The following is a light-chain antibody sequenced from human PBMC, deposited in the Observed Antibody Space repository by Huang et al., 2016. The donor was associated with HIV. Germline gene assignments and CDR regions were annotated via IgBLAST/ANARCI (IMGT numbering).Light chain of an antibody. V-gene: IGKV4-1*01. CDR2: WAS. Sequence: DIVTTQSPDSLAVSLGERATINCKSSQSVLYSSNSKNYLAWYQQKPGQPPKLLIYWASTRESGVPDRFSGRGSGTDFTITISSLQAEDVAVYYCQQYYSNLWT. J-gene: IGKJ1*01. CDR1: QSVLYSSNSKNY. CDR3: QQYYSNLWT.